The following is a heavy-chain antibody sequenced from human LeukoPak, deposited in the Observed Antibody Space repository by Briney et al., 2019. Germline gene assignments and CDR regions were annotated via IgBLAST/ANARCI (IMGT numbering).Heavy chain of an antibody. CDR3: AREGGLGYCSSTSCLYYGMDV. J-gene: IGHJ6*02. V-gene: IGHV3-11*01. CDR1: GFTFSDYY. D-gene: IGHD2-2*01. CDR2: ISSSGSTI. Sequence: GGSLRLSCAASGFTFSDYYMSWIRQAPGKGLEWVSYISSSGSTIYYADSVKGRFTISRDNAKNSLYLQMNSLRAEDTAVYYCAREGGLGYCSSTSCLYYGMDVWGQGTTVTVS.